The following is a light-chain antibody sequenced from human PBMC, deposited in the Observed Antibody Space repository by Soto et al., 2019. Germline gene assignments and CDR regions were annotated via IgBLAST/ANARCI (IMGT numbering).Light chain of an antibody. J-gene: IGKJ1*01. CDR2: AVS. CDR3: QQYNSYS. CDR1: QGISSW. V-gene: IGKV1D-16*01. Sequence: DIQITQSPSSLSASVGDRVTITCRASQGISSWLAWCQQKPGKVPKRLIYAVSTLQSGVPSRFSGSGSGTEFTLTISSLQPDDFATYYCQQYNSYSFGQGTKVDIK.